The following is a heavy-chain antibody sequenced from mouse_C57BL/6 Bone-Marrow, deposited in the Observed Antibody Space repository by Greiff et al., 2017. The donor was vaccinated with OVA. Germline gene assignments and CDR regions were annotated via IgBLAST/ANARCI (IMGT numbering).Heavy chain of an antibody. J-gene: IGHJ3*01. V-gene: IGHV1-62-2*01. CDR1: GYTFTEYT. D-gene: IGHD2-4*01. CDR2: FYPGSGSI. Sequence: ESGAELVKPGASVKLSCKASGYTFTEYTIHWVKQRSGQGLEWIGWFYPGSGSIKYNEKFKDKATLTADKSSSTVYMELSRLTSEDSAVYFCARHGPIYYDYDEGFAYWGQGTLVTVSA. CDR3: ARHGPIYYDYDEGFAY.